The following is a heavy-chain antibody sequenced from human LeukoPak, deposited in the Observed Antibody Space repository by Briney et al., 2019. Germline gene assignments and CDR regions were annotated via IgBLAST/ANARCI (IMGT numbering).Heavy chain of an antibody. Sequence: GGSLRLSCAASGFTFSSYGMHWVRQAPGKGLEWVAVIWYDGSNKYYADSVKGRFTISRDNSKNTLYLQMNSLRAEDTAVYYCARDASWASAFDIWGQGTMVTVSS. CDR2: IWYDGSNK. CDR3: ARDASWASAFDI. V-gene: IGHV3-33*01. J-gene: IGHJ3*02. CDR1: GFTFSSYG. D-gene: IGHD1-26*01.